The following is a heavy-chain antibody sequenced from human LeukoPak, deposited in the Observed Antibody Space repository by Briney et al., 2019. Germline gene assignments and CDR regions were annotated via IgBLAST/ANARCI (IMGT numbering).Heavy chain of an antibody. CDR2: ISSSNYI. V-gene: IGHV3-21*01. CDR1: GFTFGSYS. CDR3: ARGGLDLSSSDY. J-gene: IGHJ4*02. Sequence: KPGGSLRLSCAASGFTFGSYSMNWVRQAPGKGLEWVSSISSSNYIYYADSVKGRFTISRDNAKNSLYLQMNSLRAEDTAVYYCARGGLDLSSSDYWGQGTLVTVSS. D-gene: IGHD6-6*01.